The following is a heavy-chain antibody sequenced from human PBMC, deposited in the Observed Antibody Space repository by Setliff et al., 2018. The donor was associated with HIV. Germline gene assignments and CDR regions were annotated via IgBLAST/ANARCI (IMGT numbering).Heavy chain of an antibody. V-gene: IGHV1-46*01. D-gene: IGHD1-26*01. CDR2: INTSGGST. CDR1: GYTFTRYF. Sequence: ASVKVSCKASGYTFTRYFMHCVRQAPGQGLEWLGMINTSGGSTGYAQKFQGRVTMTGDTSTNTLYMELSSLRSEDTAVYYCARGWEGGMDYWGQGTLVTVSS. J-gene: IGHJ4*02. CDR3: ARGWEGGMDY.